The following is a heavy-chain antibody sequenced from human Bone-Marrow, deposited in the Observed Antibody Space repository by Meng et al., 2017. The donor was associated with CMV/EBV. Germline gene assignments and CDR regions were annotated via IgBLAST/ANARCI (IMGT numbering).Heavy chain of an antibody. Sequence: GESLKISCAASGFSFDDYGMTWVRQRPGKGLEWVSGLNWNGGSSAYADSVKGRFTISRDNAKNSLYLQMNSLRAEDTALYYCARGTGTLFFYYAMDVWGQGPTVTVSS. J-gene: IGHJ6*01. D-gene: IGHD3/OR15-3a*01. CDR1: GFSFDDYG. V-gene: IGHV3-20*04. CDR3: ARGTGTLFFYYAMDV. CDR2: LNWNGGSS.